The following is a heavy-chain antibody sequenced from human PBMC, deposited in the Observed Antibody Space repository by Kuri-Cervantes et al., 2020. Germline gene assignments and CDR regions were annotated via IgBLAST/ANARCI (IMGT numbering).Heavy chain of an antibody. Sequence: SVKVSCKASGGTFSSYAISWVRQAPGQGLEWMGGIIPIFGTANYAQKFQGRVTITADESTSTAYMELSSLRDEDTAVYYCAREKRITMVRGVTIYYYYGMDVWGQGTTVTVSS. V-gene: IGHV1-69*13. CDR2: IIPIFGTA. CDR1: GGTFSSYA. J-gene: IGHJ6*02. CDR3: AREKRITMVRGVTIYYYYGMDV. D-gene: IGHD3-10*01.